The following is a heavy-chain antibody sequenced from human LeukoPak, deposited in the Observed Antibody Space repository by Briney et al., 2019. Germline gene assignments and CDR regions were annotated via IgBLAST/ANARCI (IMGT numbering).Heavy chain of an antibody. CDR1: GFAFGTYG. CDR3: ARAGDMVRGVIEFDY. D-gene: IGHD3-10*01. V-gene: IGHV3-33*01. CDR2: IWYDGSNK. Sequence: PGRSLRLSCAASGFAFGTYGLHWVRQAPGKGLEWVAIIWYDGSNKHYADSVKGRFTISRDNSKNTLYLQMNSLRAEDTAVYYCARAGDMVRGVIEFDYWGQGTLVTVSS. J-gene: IGHJ4*02.